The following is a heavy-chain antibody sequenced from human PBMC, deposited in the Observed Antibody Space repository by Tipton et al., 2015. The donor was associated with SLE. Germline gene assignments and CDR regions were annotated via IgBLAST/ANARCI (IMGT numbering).Heavy chain of an antibody. CDR2: IYYSGRT. CDR1: GGSISSHY. V-gene: IGHV4-59*11. CDR3: ARDDVYSSGWYGFDI. Sequence: TLSLTCTVSGGSISSHYWSWIRQPPGKGLEWIGYIYYSGRTNYNPSLKSRVTISVDTSRNQFSLKLSSVTAADTAVYYCARDDVYSSGWYGFDIWGQGTMVTVSS. D-gene: IGHD6-19*01. J-gene: IGHJ3*02.